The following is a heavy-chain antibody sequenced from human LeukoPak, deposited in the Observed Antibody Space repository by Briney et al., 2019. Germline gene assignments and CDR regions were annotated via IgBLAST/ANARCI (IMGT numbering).Heavy chain of an antibody. D-gene: IGHD6-13*01. Sequence: GGSLRLSCAASGFTFSDYYMSWIRQAPGKGLEWVSYISSSGSTIYYADSVKGRFTISRDNAKNSLYLQMNSLKTEDTAVYYCTTDSYSSSWYYYYYYMDVWGKGTTVTISS. CDR1: GFTFSDYY. V-gene: IGHV3-11*01. CDR3: TTDSYSSSWYYYYYYMDV. J-gene: IGHJ6*03. CDR2: ISSSGSTI.